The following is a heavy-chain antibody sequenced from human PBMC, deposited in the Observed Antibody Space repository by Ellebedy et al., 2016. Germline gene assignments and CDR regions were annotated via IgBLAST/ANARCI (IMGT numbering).Heavy chain of an antibody. CDR3: ARSRDSNPFQH. V-gene: IGHV3-21*01. J-gene: IGHJ1*01. D-gene: IGHD3-22*01. CDR1: GFTFSSYS. CDR2: ISSSSSYI. Sequence: GGSLRLSCAASGFTFSSYSMNWVRQAPGKGLEWVSSISSSSSYIYYADSVKGRFTISRDNAKNSLYLQMNSLRAEDTAVYYCARSRDSNPFQHWGQGTLVTVSS.